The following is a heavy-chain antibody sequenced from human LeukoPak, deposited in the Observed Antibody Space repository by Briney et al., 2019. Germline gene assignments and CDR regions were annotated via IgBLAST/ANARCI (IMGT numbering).Heavy chain of an antibody. CDR1: GGSISSYY. V-gene: IGHV4-4*07. D-gene: IGHD4-17*01. Sequence: SETLSLTCTVSGGSISSYYWSWLRQPAGKGLEWIGRIYTSGNTNYNPSLKSRVTISLDTSKNHFSLKLTSVTAADTAVYYCASDDYGDLVNAFDIWGQGTMVTVSS. J-gene: IGHJ3*02. CDR3: ASDDYGDLVNAFDI. CDR2: IYTSGNT.